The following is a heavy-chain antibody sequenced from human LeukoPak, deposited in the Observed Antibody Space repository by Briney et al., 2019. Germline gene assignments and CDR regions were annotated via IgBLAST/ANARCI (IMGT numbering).Heavy chain of an antibody. CDR3: ASGPLAEGAPYGSSWSR. D-gene: IGHD6-13*01. J-gene: IGHJ4*02. CDR2: IYYSGST. V-gene: IGHV4-59*01. Sequence: PSETLSLTCTVSGGSISSYYWSWIRQPPGKGLEWIGYIYYSGSTNYNPSLKSRVTISVDTSKNQFSLKLSSVTAADTAVYYCASGPLAEGAPYGSSWSRWGQGTLVTVSS. CDR1: GGSISSYY.